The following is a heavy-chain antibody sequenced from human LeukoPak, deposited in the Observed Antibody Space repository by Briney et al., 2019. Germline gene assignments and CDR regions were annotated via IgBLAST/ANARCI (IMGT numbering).Heavy chain of an antibody. Sequence: GGSLRLSCAASGFTFSTCAMSWVRQAPGKGLEWVSTISGGGRSTDYADSVKGYFTISRDNSKNTLYLQMNSLRAEDTAVYYCARERYFDYWGQGTLVTVSP. CDR1: GFTFSTCA. CDR2: ISGGGRST. CDR3: ARERYFDY. J-gene: IGHJ4*02. V-gene: IGHV3-23*01.